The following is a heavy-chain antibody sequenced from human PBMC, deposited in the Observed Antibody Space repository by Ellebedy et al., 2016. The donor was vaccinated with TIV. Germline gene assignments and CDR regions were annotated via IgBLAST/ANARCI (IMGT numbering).Heavy chain of an antibody. CDR2: INQDGSDK. J-gene: IGHJ3*02. D-gene: IGHD7-27*01. CDR1: GFTFSSYW. CDR3: ARDMAWGNERVNDALDI. Sequence: GESLKISCEASGFTFSSYWMSWVRQAPGKGLEWVANINQDGSDKYYVDSVKGRFTISRDNAKNSLFLQMNSLRVEDTAVYYCARDMAWGNERVNDALDIWGQGTMVTVSP. V-gene: IGHV3-7*01.